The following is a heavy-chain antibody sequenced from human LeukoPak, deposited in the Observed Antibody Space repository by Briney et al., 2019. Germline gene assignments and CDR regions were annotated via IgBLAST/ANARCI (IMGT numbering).Heavy chain of an antibody. CDR1: GGSISSYY. CDR3: ARDKAGYSSSWYDNWFDP. Sequence: SETLSLTCTVSGGSISSYYWSWIRQPAGKGLEWIGRIYTSGSTNYNPSLKSRGTMSVDTSKNQFSLKLSSVTAADTAVYYCARDKAGYSSSWYDNWFDPWGQGTLVTVSS. D-gene: IGHD6-13*01. J-gene: IGHJ5*02. CDR2: IYTSGST. V-gene: IGHV4-4*07.